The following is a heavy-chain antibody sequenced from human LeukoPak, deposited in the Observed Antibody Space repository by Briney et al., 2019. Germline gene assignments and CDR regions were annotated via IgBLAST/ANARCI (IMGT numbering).Heavy chain of an antibody. CDR3: AREGSDWNYYYYMDV. D-gene: IGHD6-19*01. J-gene: IGHJ6*03. CDR2: IKQDGSEK. V-gene: IGHV3-7*01. Sequence: GGSLRLSCAASGFTFSVYSMNWVRQAPGKGLEWVANIKQDGSEKYYVDSVKGRFTISRDNAKNSLYLQMNSLRAEDTAVYYCAREGSDWNYYYYMDVWGKGTTVTISS. CDR1: GFTFSVYS.